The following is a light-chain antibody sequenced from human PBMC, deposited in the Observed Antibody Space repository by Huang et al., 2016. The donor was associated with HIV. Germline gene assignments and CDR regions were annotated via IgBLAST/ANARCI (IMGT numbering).Light chain of an antibody. CDR3: QQRSNWPPT. CDR2: DAS. CDR1: QSVSSY. V-gene: IGKV3-11*01. J-gene: IGKJ1*01. Sequence: DIVLTQSPATLSLSPGERATPSCRASQSVSSYLACSQQNPGQAPRLLIYDASNRATGIPARFSGSGSGTDFTLTISSLEPEDFAVYYCQQRSNWPPTFGQGTKVEIK.